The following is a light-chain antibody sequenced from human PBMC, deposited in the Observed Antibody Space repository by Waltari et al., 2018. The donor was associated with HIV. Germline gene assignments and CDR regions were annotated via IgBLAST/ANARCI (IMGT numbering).Light chain of an antibody. Sequence: DIVFTQSPGTVALSPGERATLSGRARLSVISSFLAWYQQKPGQGPRRLIYDASRRATGIPDRFSGSGSGTDFTLTISRLEPEDFAVYYCQQYGSSQVTFGQGTRG. CDR3: QQYGSSQVT. J-gene: IGKJ1*01. CDR1: LSVISSF. CDR2: DAS. V-gene: IGKV3-20*01.